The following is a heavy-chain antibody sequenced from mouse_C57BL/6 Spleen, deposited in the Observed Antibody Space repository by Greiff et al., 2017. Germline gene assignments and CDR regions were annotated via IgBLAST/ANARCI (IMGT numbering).Heavy chain of an antibody. CDR3: GRGGGYQASWFAY. CDR1: GYTFTSYW. Sequence: QVQLQQPGAELVMPGASVKLSCKASGYTFTSYWMHWVKQRPGQGLEWIGEINPSDSYTNYNQKFKGKSTLTVDKSSSTAYMQLSSLTSEDSAVYYGGRGGGYQASWFAYWGQGTLVTVSA. D-gene: IGHD2-2*01. V-gene: IGHV1-69*01. J-gene: IGHJ3*01. CDR2: INPSDSYT.